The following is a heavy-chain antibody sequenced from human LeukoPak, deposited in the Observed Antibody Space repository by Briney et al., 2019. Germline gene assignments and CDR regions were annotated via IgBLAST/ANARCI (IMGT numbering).Heavy chain of an antibody. CDR1: GFTFSSYS. CDR2: ISSSSNYI. J-gene: IGHJ4*02. CDR3: ARDGVGQTASLPFDY. Sequence: NPGGSLRLSCAASGFTFSSYSMNWVRQAPGKGLEWVSSISSSSNYIYYADSVKGRFTISRDNAKNSLYLQMNSLRAEDTAVYYCARDGVGQTASLPFDYWGQGTLVTVSS. D-gene: IGHD2-21*02. V-gene: IGHV3-21*01.